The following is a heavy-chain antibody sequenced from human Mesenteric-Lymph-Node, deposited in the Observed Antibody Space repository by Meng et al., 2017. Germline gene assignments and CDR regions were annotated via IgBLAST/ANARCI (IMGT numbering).Heavy chain of an antibody. CDR1: GGSISSYY. V-gene: IGHV4-4*07. CDR3: ARVQAVAGPTYYYYGMDV. D-gene: IGHD6-19*01. J-gene: IGHJ6*02. Sequence: SETLSLTCTVSGGSISSYYWSWIRQPAGKGLEWIGRIYTSGSTNYNPSLKSRVTMSVGTSKNQFSLKLSSVTAADTAVYYCARVQAVAGPTYYYYGMDVWGQGTTVTVSS. CDR2: IYTSGST.